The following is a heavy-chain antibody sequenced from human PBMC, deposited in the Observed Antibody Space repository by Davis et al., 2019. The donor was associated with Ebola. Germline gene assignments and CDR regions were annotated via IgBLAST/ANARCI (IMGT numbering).Heavy chain of an antibody. D-gene: IGHD1-7*01. CDR2: ISSGSYYI. Sequence: GESLKISCAASGFSFTNSGMNWVRQAPGKGLEWVSSISSGSYYIYYADSLKGRFTISRDNAKNSLSLQMNSLRAEDTAVYYCVKVGQMKWNFRYAMDVWGQGTTVTVSS. V-gene: IGHV3-21*01. J-gene: IGHJ6*02. CDR1: GFSFTNSG. CDR3: VKVGQMKWNFRYAMDV.